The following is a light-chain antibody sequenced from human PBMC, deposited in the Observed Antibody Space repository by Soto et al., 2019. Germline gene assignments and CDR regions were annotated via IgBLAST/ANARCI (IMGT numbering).Light chain of an antibody. V-gene: IGKV3-15*01. CDR2: GAS. Sequence: EIVMTQSPATLSVSPGEGATLSCRASQSVSSNLAWYQHKPGQAPRLLIYGASTRATGIPARFSGSGSGTEFTLTFSGLQSEDFAVYYCQQYNNWPRTFGQGTKLEIK. CDR1: QSVSSN. CDR3: QQYNNWPRT. J-gene: IGKJ2*01.